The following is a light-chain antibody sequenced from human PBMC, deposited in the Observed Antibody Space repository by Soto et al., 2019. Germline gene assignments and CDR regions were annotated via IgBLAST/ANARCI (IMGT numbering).Light chain of an antibody. Sequence: EIVLTQSPATLSLSPVERATLSCGASQSVSSSYLAWYQQKPGLAPRLLIYDASSRATGIPDRFSGSGFGTDFTLTISRLEPEDFAVYYCQQYGSSPLTFGGGTKVEIK. CDR2: DAS. CDR1: QSVSSSY. V-gene: IGKV3D-20*01. J-gene: IGKJ4*01. CDR3: QQYGSSPLT.